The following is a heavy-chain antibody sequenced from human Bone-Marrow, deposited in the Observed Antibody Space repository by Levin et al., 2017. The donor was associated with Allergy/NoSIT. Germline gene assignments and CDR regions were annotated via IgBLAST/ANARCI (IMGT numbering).Heavy chain of an antibody. Sequence: GESLKISCAASGFTFSRYGMYWVRQAPGKGLECVALIWYDGSIKSHADSVKGRFSISRDISKNTLYLQMNSLRAEDTAVYYCAKDFGGAVVLMPVWVSFDYWGQGTLVTVSS. CDR2: IWYDGSIK. CDR3: AKDFGGAVVLMPVWVSFDY. D-gene: IGHD3-22*01. J-gene: IGHJ4*02. CDR1: GFTFSRYG. V-gene: IGHV3-33*06.